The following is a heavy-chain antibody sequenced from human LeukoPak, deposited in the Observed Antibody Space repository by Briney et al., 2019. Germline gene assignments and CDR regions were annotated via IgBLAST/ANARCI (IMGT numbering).Heavy chain of an antibody. CDR2: ISFDGSKK. CDR1: GFTFSSYA. D-gene: IGHD6-13*01. Sequence: GGSLRLSCAASGFTFSSYAMHWVRQAPGKGLEWVAIISFDGSKKYYADSVKGRFTISRDNSESTLFLQMNSLRAEDTAVYFCAKSIGAVGDFWGQGTLVTVSA. CDR3: AKSIGAVGDF. J-gene: IGHJ4*02. V-gene: IGHV3-30-3*02.